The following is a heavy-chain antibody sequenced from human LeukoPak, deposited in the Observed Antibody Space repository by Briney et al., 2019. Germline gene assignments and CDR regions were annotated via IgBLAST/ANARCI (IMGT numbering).Heavy chain of an antibody. D-gene: IGHD2-21*01. J-gene: IGHJ4*02. Sequence: SETLSLTCTVSGGSISYYYWSWVRQSAGKGLEWIGRIYTSGSTNYNPSLKSRFTMSVDTSKNQFSLKMNSVTAADTAIYYCARGGGGFDYWGQGTLVTVSS. V-gene: IGHV4-4*07. CDR3: ARGGGGFDY. CDR2: IYTSGST. CDR1: GGSISYYY.